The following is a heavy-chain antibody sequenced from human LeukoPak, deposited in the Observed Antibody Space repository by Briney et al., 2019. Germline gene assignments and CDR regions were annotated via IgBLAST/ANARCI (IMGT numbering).Heavy chain of an antibody. Sequence: GGSLRLSCAASGFTFSSYAMSWVRQAPGKGLEWVSAISGSGGSTYYADSVKGRFTISRDNSKNTLYPQMNSLRAEDTAVYYCAKVVTYVQTFDIWGQGTMVTVSS. J-gene: IGHJ3*02. CDR2: ISGSGGST. CDR1: GFTFSSYA. D-gene: IGHD3-10*02. CDR3: AKVVTYVQTFDI. V-gene: IGHV3-23*01.